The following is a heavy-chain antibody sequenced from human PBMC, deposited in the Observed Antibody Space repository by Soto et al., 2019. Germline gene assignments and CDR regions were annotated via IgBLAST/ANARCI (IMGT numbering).Heavy chain of an antibody. CDR1: GFTFSSYW. Sequence: EVQLVESGGGLVQPRGSLRLSCAASGFTFSSYWMSWVRQAPGKGLEWVANIKQDGSEKYYVDSVKGRFTISRDNAKNSLYLQMNSVRAEDTAVYYCARDIGYGGNPAEIAFDYWGQGTLVTVSS. V-gene: IGHV3-7*03. CDR2: IKQDGSEK. J-gene: IGHJ4*02. D-gene: IGHD4-17*01. CDR3: ARDIGYGGNPAEIAFDY.